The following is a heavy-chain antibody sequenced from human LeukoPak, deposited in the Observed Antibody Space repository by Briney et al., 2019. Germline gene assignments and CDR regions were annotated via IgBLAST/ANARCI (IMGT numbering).Heavy chain of an antibody. J-gene: IGHJ4*02. V-gene: IGHV4-34*01. Sequence: LRLSCAASGFTFSDYYMSWIRQAPGKGLEWIGSIYYSGNTYDSPSLKSRVTTSVDTSKNQFSLKLSSVTAADTAVYYCARVVALAAPPDYWGQGTLVTVSS. CDR3: ARVVALAAPPDY. D-gene: IGHD6-6*01. CDR2: IYYSGNT. CDR1: GFTFSDYY.